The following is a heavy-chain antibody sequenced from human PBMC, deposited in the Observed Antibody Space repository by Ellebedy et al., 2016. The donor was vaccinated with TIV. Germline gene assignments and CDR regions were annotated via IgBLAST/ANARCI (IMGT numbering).Heavy chain of an antibody. V-gene: IGHV3-23*01. CDR3: AKDYRGVQEQFDY. CDR1: GFTFNNYA. Sequence: PGGSLRLSCAASGFTFNNYAMSWVRQAPGKGLEWVSGITGGGGGTTYYADSVKGRFTISRDNSKSTLYLQLNSLRVEDTAVYYCAKDYRGVQEQFDYWGQGTLVTVSS. D-gene: IGHD1/OR15-1a*01. CDR2: ITGGGGGTT. J-gene: IGHJ4*02.